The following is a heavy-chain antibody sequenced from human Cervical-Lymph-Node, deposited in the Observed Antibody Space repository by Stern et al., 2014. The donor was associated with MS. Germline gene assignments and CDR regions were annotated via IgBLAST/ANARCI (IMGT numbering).Heavy chain of an antibody. V-gene: IGHV3-30*04. CDR2: MSYDGSND. CDR1: GITLSSHS. J-gene: IGHJ5*02. Sequence: QVQLVQSGGGVVQPGRSLRLSCAASGITLSSHSMHWVRQAPGKGMEWVALMSYDGSNDYYADSVKGRFTISRDNSKNTLFLQMNSLRNEDTALYFCARTSGYDWIFLSWGQGTLVTVSS. CDR3: ARTSGYDWIFLS. D-gene: IGHD2-2*03.